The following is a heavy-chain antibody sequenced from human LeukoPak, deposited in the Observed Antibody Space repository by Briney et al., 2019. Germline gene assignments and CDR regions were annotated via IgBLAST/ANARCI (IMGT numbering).Heavy chain of an antibody. V-gene: IGHV1-46*01. Sequence: ASVKVSCKASGYTFTSYYMHWVRQAPGQGLEWMGIINPSGGSTSYAQKFQGRVTMTRNTSISTAYMELSSLRSEDTAVYYCARGVLLWFGELGDPRNWFDPWGQGTLVTVSS. J-gene: IGHJ5*02. CDR1: GYTFTSYY. D-gene: IGHD3-10*01. CDR3: ARGVLLWFGELGDPRNWFDP. CDR2: INPSGGST.